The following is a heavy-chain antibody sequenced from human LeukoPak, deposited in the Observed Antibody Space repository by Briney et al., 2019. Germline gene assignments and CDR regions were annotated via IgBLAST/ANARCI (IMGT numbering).Heavy chain of an antibody. J-gene: IGHJ4*02. Sequence: GRSLRLSCTASGFTFGDYAMTWVRQAPGKGLEWVDFIRSNLYGGTPEYAASVKGRFTISRDDSTSIAYLEMDSMKTDDTAVYYCTRDQTPYYWGQGTLVTVSS. CDR2: IRSNLYGGTP. V-gene: IGHV3-49*04. CDR1: GFTFGDYA. CDR3: TRDQTPYY.